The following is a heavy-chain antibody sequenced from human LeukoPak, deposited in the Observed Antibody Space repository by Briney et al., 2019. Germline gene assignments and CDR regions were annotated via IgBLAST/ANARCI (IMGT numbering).Heavy chain of an antibody. Sequence: ASVKVSCKASGYTFTSYDINWVRQATGQGLEWMGWMNPNSGNTGYAQKFQGRVTITRNTSISTAYMELSSLGSEDTAVYYCARAATRRAYFDYWGQGTLVTVSS. D-gene: IGHD2-15*01. CDR2: MNPNSGNT. J-gene: IGHJ4*02. CDR3: ARAATRRAYFDY. V-gene: IGHV1-8*03. CDR1: GYTFTSYD.